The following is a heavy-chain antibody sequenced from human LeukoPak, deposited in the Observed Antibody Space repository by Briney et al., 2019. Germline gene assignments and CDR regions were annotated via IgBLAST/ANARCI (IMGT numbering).Heavy chain of an antibody. CDR1: GGTFSSYA. CDR2: IIPIFGTA. D-gene: IGHD3-22*01. J-gene: IGHJ5*02. CDR3: ARGPYDISGYYFEYNWFDP. Sequence: SVKVSCKASGGTFSSYAISWVRQAPGQGLEWMGGIIPIFGTANYAQKFQGRVTITADESTSTAYMELSSLRSEDTAVYYCARGPYDISGYYFEYNWFDPWGQGTLVTVSS. V-gene: IGHV1-69*13.